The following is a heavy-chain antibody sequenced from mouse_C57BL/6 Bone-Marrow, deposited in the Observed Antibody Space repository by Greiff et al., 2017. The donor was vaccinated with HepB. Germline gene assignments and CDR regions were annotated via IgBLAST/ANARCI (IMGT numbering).Heavy chain of an antibody. D-gene: IGHD3-2*02. Sequence: VKVVESGAELVKPGASVKLSCKASGYTFTEYTIHWVKQRSGQGLEWIGWFYPGSGSIKYNEKFKDKATLTADKSSSTVYMELSRLTSEDSAFYFCARHEDELRFLWFAYWGQGTLVTVSA. CDR1: GYTFTEYT. CDR3: ARHEDELRFLWFAY. V-gene: IGHV1-62-2*01. CDR2: FYPGSGSI. J-gene: IGHJ3*01.